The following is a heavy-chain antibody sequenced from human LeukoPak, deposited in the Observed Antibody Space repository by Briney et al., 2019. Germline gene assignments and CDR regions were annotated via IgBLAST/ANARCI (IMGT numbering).Heavy chain of an antibody. J-gene: IGHJ5*02. CDR2: INPSGTGT. V-gene: IGHV1-46*01. D-gene: IGHD5-24*01. Sequence: ASVTVSCKASGYTITNNYMHWVRQAPGQGLEWMGIINPSGTGTSYAQKFQGRITMSRDTSTSTVYMELSSLRSEDTAFYYCATDHSMANTAWWFDPWGQGTLVTVSS. CDR1: GYTITNNY. CDR3: ATDHSMANTAWWFDP.